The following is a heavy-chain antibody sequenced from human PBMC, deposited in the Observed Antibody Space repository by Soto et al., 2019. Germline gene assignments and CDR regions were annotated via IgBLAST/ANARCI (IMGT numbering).Heavy chain of an antibody. CDR2: ISYDGSNK. Sequence: GWSLRLSCAASGFTFSSYAMHWVRQAPGKGLEWVAVISYDGSNKYYADSVKGRFTISRDNSKNTLYLQMNSLRAEDTAVYYCARDGYCSSTSCGMDVWGQGTTVTVSS. D-gene: IGHD2-2*01. CDR3: ARDGYCSSTSCGMDV. J-gene: IGHJ6*02. CDR1: GFTFSSYA. V-gene: IGHV3-30-3*01.